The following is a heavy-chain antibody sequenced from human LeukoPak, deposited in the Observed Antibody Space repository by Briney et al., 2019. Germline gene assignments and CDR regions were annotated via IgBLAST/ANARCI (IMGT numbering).Heavy chain of an antibody. Sequence: GGSLRLSCAASGFTFSTYWMSWVRQAPGKGLEWVANIKHDGSEKYYVDSVKGRFTISRDNAKNSLYLQMNSLRAEDTAVYYCARDRTRDFWSGYSDYYFDYWGQGTLVTVSS. V-gene: IGHV3-7*01. CDR2: IKHDGSEK. J-gene: IGHJ4*02. D-gene: IGHD3-3*01. CDR1: GFTFSTYW. CDR3: ARDRTRDFWSGYSDYYFDY.